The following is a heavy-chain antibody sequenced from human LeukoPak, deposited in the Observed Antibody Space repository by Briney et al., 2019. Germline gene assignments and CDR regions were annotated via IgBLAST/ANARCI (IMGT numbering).Heavy chain of an antibody. Sequence: GGSLRLSCAASGFTFSSYWISWARQAPGKGLEWVANIKDDGSEKYYVDSVKGRFTISRDNARNSLYLQMNSLRVEDTAVYYCARDGVYAGFDYWGQGTLVT. J-gene: IGHJ4*02. D-gene: IGHD2-8*01. CDR1: GFTFSSYW. CDR2: IKDDGSEK. V-gene: IGHV3-7*01. CDR3: ARDGVYAGFDY.